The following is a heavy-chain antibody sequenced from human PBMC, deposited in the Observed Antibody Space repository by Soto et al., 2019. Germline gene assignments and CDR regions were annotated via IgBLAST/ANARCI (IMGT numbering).Heavy chain of an antibody. J-gene: IGHJ3*02. CDR1: GFTFSSYG. Sequence: GGSLRLSCAASGFTFSSYGMHWVRQAPGKGLEWVAVISYDGTNNYYTESVKGRFTISRDNSKNTLFLQMNSLRAEDTAVYFCAKGDCNGGSCYFSAFAIWGQGTMVPVSS. CDR3: AKGDCNGGSCYFSAFAI. V-gene: IGHV3-30*18. CDR2: ISYDGTNN. D-gene: IGHD2-15*01.